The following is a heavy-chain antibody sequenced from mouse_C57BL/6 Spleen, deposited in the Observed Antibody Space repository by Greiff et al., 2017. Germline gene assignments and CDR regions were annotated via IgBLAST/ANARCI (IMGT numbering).Heavy chain of an antibody. D-gene: IGHD1-1*01. CDR2: INPGSGGT. CDR1: GYAFTNYL. Sequence: QVQLQQSGAELVRPGTSVKVSCKASGYAFTNYLIEWVKQRPGQGLEWIGVINPGSGGTNYNEKFKGKATLTADKSSSTAYMQLSSLTSEDSAVYFCARSRDCYGSSYDRYFDVWGTGTTVTVSS. V-gene: IGHV1-54*01. J-gene: IGHJ1*03. CDR3: ARSRDCYGSSYDRYFDV.